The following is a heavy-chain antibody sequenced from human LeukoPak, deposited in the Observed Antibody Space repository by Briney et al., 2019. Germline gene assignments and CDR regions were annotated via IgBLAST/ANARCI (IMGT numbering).Heavy chain of an antibody. Sequence: LPGGSLRLSCAASGFTFDDYGMSWVRQAPGKGLEWVSAISGSGGSTYYADSVKGRFTISRDNSKNTLYLQMNSLRAEDTAVYYCAKDKDGFSSYYMDVWGKGTTVTVSS. V-gene: IGHV3-23*01. J-gene: IGHJ6*03. CDR1: GFTFDDYG. CDR2: ISGSGGST. CDR3: AKDKDGFSSYYMDV. D-gene: IGHD5-24*01.